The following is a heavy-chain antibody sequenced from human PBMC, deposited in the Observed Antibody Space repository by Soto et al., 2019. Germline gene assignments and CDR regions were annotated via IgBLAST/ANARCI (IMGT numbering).Heavy chain of an antibody. CDR3: ARESKKRYSSSPPFDY. Sequence: SETLSLTCAVYGGSFSGYYWSWIRQPPGKGLEWIGEINHSGSTNYNPSLKSRVTISVDTSKNQFSLKLSSVTAADTAVYYCARESKKRYSSSPPFDYWGQGTLATVSS. D-gene: IGHD6-6*01. J-gene: IGHJ4*02. V-gene: IGHV4-34*01. CDR2: INHSGST. CDR1: GGSFSGYY.